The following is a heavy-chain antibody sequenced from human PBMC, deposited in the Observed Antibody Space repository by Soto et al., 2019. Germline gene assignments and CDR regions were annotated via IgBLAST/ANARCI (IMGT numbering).Heavy chain of an antibody. V-gene: IGHV4-61*01. J-gene: IGHJ1*01. CDR3: ASVPLPTPRTEYLNH. CDR1: GVPVTSVSCC. D-gene: IGHD2-15*01. Sequence: PSETMSLTCTVSGVPVTSVSCCWRWIRPPPGKGLEWIGYIFYTGSTNYNPSLKSRVSISLDTSKNQFSLKLSSVTAADTAVYYCASVPLPTPRTEYLNHRGQGTLVTVSS. CDR2: IFYTGST.